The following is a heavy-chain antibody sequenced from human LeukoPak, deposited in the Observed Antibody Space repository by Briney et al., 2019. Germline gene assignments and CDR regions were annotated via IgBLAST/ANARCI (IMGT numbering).Heavy chain of an antibody. V-gene: IGHV4-39*01. D-gene: IGHD6-19*01. CDR3: ARHPYSSGWYPHAHYFDY. J-gene: IGHJ4*02. CDR1: GGSISSSSYY. Sequence: SETLSLTCTVSGGSISSSSYYWGWIRQPPGKGLEWIVSIYYSGSTYHNPSLKSRVTISVDTSKNQFSLNLSSVTAADTAVYYCARHPYSSGWYPHAHYFDYWGQGTLVTVSS. CDR2: IYYSGST.